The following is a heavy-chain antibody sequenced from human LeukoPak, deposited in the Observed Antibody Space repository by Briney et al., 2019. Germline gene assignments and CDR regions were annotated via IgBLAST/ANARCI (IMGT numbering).Heavy chain of an antibody. CDR1: GFTFSSYW. V-gene: IGHV3-7*01. CDR2: IKQDGSEK. D-gene: IGHD2-21*02. Sequence: GGSLRLSCAASGFTFSSYWMSWVRQAPGKGLEWVANIKQDGSEKYYVDSVKGRFTISRDNAKNSLYLQMNSLRAEDAAVYYCARDREAYCGADCYSHAFDIWGQGTMVTVSS. CDR3: ARDREAYCGADCYSHAFDI. J-gene: IGHJ3*02.